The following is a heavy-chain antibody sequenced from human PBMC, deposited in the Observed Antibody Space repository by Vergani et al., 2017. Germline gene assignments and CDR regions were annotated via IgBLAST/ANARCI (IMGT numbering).Heavy chain of an antibody. D-gene: IGHD3-10*01. Sequence: QVHLVQSGAEVKKPGASVKVSCQTSGYTFSAYYIHWVRQAPGQGLEWMGWVNPNSGDTNNAQKFQGRVTMTRDMAINTTYMELSRLTSDDTAVYYCARDRVAYSGFYYGMDVWGQGTTVTVSS. CDR3: ARDRVAYSGFYYGMDV. CDR1: GYTFSAYY. CDR2: VNPNSGDT. V-gene: IGHV1-2*02. J-gene: IGHJ6*02.